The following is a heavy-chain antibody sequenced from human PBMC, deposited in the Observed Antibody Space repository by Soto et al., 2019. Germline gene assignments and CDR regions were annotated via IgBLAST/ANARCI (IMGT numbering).Heavy chain of an antibody. J-gene: IGHJ5*02. V-gene: IGHV4-4*02. CDR1: VFSIISINC. CDR3: ARWGMVRGVINKGLEH. D-gene: IGHD3-10*01. Sequence: SDTLSLTCSFSVFSIISINCCICVRQPPGKCLEWIGEIYHSGITNYNPSLKSRVTISVDKSKNQFSLKLSSVTAADTSVYYCARWGMVRGVINKGLEHWGQGTLVTVSS. CDR2: IYHSGIT.